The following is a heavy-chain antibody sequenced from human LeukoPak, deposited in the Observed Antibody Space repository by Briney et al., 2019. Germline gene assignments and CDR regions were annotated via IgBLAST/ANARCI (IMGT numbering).Heavy chain of an antibody. V-gene: IGHV1-2*02. CDR3: ARPNGDYYNWFDP. J-gene: IGHJ5*02. Sequence: APVMVSCKASGYTFTGYYIHWVRQAPGQGLEWMGWINPNSGDTNYAQKFQDRVTLTRDTSISTAYMEVTNLRSDDTAVYYCARPNGDYYNWFDPWGQGTLVAVSS. CDR2: INPNSGDT. D-gene: IGHD4-17*01. CDR1: GYTFTGYY.